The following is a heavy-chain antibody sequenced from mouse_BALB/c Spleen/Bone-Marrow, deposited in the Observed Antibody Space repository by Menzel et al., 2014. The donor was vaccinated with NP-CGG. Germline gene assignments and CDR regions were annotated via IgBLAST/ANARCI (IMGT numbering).Heavy chain of an antibody. Sequence: AHLVESGPELMKPGASVKISCKATGYTFSSYWIEWVKQRPGHGLERIGEILPGSGNTHYNEKFKGKATFTADTSSNTAYMQLGSLTSEDSAVYYCTRQGFACWGQGTLVSVSA. CDR2: ILPGSGNT. CDR1: GYTFSSYW. CDR3: TRQGFAC. V-gene: IGHV1-9*01. J-gene: IGHJ3*01.